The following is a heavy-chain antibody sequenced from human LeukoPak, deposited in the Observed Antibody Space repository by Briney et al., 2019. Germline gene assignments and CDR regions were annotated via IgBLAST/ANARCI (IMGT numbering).Heavy chain of an antibody. Sequence: SETLSLTCTVSGGPISSSSYSWGWLRQPPGKGLEWIGSIYYSGSTYYNPSLKSRVTISVDTSKNQFSLKLSSVTAADTAIYYCARAVSGRFDYWGQGTLVTVSS. D-gene: IGHD6-19*01. J-gene: IGHJ4*02. CDR3: ARAVSGRFDY. CDR2: IYYSGST. V-gene: IGHV4-39*01. CDR1: GGPISSSSYS.